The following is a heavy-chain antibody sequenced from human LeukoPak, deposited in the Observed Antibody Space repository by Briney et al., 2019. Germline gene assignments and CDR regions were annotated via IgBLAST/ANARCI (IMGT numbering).Heavy chain of an antibody. J-gene: IGHJ4*02. CDR3: AHGGVTTSGFDY. Sequence: SGPTLVKPTQTLTLTCTFSGFSLSTSGVGVGWIRQPPGKAPEWLALIYWDDDKRYSPSLKSRLTITKDTSKNQVVLTMTNMDPVDTATYYCAHGGVTTSGFDYWGQGTLVTVSS. V-gene: IGHV2-5*02. CDR2: IYWDDDK. D-gene: IGHD4-17*01. CDR1: GFSLSTSGVG.